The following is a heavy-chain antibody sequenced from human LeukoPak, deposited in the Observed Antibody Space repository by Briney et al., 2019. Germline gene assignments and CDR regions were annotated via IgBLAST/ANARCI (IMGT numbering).Heavy chain of an antibody. CDR1: GFTFSSYA. CDR3: AKGSSSWYGSGFVP. D-gene: IGHD6-13*01. Sequence: PGGSLRLSCAASGFTFSSYAMSSVRQAPGKGLEWVSAISGSGGSTYYADSVKGRFTISRGNSKNTLYLQMNSLRAEDTAVYYCAKGSSSWYGSGFVPWGQGTLVTVSS. V-gene: IGHV3-23*01. J-gene: IGHJ5*02. CDR2: ISGSGGST.